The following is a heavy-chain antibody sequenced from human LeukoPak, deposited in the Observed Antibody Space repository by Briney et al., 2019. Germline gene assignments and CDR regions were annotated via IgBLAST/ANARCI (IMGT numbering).Heavy chain of an antibody. CDR2: IIPIFGTA. CDR3: ARGIVVVPAATHYYYYGMDV. Sequence: SVKVSCKASGGTFSSYAISWVRQAPGQGLEWMGGIIPIFGTANYAQKFQGRVTITADESTSTAYVELSSLRSEDTAVYYCARGIVVVPAATHYYYYGMDVWGKGTTVTVSS. CDR1: GGTFSSYA. V-gene: IGHV1-69*13. D-gene: IGHD2-2*01. J-gene: IGHJ6*04.